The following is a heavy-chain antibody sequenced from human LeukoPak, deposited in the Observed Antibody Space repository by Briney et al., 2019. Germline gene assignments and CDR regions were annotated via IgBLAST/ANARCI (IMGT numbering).Heavy chain of an antibody. CDR3: AKVARGNSGWYSVDAFDI. Sequence: HPGGSLRLSCAASGFTFSSYAMSWVRQAPGKGLEWVSAISGSGGSTYYADSVKGRFTISRDNSKNTLYLQMNSLRAEDTAVYYCAKVARGNSGWYSVDAFDIWGQGTMVTVSS. J-gene: IGHJ3*02. V-gene: IGHV3-23*01. D-gene: IGHD6-19*01. CDR2: ISGSGGST. CDR1: GFTFSSYA.